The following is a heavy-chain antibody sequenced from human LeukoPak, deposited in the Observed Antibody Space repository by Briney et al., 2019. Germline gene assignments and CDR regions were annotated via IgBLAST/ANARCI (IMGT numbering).Heavy chain of an antibody. V-gene: IGHV1-8*03. J-gene: IGHJ4*02. D-gene: IGHD5-12*01. CDR1: GYTFTSYD. CDR3: ARGSIVATTEFDY. CDR2: MNPNSGNT. Sequence: ASVKVSCKASGYTFTSYDINWVRQATGQGLEWMGWMNPNSGNTGYAQKFQGRVTITRNTSISTAYMELSSLRPEDTAVYYCARGSIVATTEFDYWGQGTLVTVSS.